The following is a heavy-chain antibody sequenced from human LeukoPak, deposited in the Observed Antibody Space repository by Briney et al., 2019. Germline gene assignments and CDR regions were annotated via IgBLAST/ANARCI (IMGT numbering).Heavy chain of an antibody. J-gene: IGHJ6*04. Sequence: GGSLRLSCAASGFTFSSYWMSWVRQAPGKGLEWVANIKQDGSEKYYVDSVKGRFTISRDNAKNSLYLQMNSLRAEDTAVYYCARDSPLEYYDYVWGSYRPLHYYGMDVWGKGTTVTVSS. D-gene: IGHD3-16*02. CDR2: IKQDGSEK. V-gene: IGHV3-7*03. CDR3: ARDSPLEYYDYVWGSYRPLHYYGMDV. CDR1: GFTFSSYW.